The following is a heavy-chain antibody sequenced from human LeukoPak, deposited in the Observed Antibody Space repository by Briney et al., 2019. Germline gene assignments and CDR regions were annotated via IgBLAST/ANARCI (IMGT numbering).Heavy chain of an antibody. D-gene: IGHD5-24*01. CDR3: ARHRDGYRIPGDY. V-gene: IGHV5-51*01. J-gene: IGHJ4*02. CDR1: GYSFTSYW. Sequence: GESLKISCKGSGYSFTSYWIGWGRQMPGKGLERMGIIYPGDSDTRYSPSFQGQATISADKPISTAYLQWSSLKAADTAMYYCARHRDGYRIPGDYWGQGTLVTVSS. CDR2: IYPGDSDT.